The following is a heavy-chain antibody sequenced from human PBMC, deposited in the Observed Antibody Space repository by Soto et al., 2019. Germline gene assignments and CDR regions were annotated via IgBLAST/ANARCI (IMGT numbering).Heavy chain of an antibody. Sequence: EVQLVESGGGLVQPGGSLRLSCAASGFTFSDHYMDWVRQAPGKGLEWVGRSKNKADSYTTEYAASVKGRFTISRDGSQNTLFLQMNSLKTEGTAVYYCTVWGSGNDFGAAWGQGILVTVPS. CDR2: SKNKADSYTT. D-gene: IGHD3-10*01. CDR1: GFTFSDHY. J-gene: IGHJ4*02. CDR3: TVWGSGNDFGAA. V-gene: IGHV3-72*01.